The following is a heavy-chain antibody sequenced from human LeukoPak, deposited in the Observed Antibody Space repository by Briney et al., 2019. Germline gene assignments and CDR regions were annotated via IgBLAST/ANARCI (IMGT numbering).Heavy chain of an antibody. V-gene: IGHV1-69*13. Sequence: ASVKVSCKASGGTFSGYALSWVRQAPGQGLEWMGGIIPIFGTPNYAQKFQGRVTITADESTSTVYMELSSLRSEDTAVYYCAVKDLSRKVVSDYWGQGTLVTVSS. CDR1: GGTFSGYA. D-gene: IGHD3-16*02. CDR3: AVKDLSRKVVSDY. J-gene: IGHJ4*02. CDR2: IIPIFGTP.